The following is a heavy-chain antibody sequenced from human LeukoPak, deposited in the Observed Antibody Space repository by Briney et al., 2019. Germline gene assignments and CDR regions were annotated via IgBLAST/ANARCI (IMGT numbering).Heavy chain of an antibody. CDR3: ARGPYTSGWWDYFDY. V-gene: IGHV3-66*02. J-gene: IGHJ4*02. Sequence: GGSLRLSCEASGFTVSSNYMSWVRQAPGKGLEWVSVLYSGGSTYHADSVKGRFTISRDDSKNTLYLQMNRLGDEDTAVYYCARGPYTSGWWDYFDYWGQGSPVTVSS. D-gene: IGHD6-19*01. CDR2: LYSGGST. CDR1: GFTVSSNY.